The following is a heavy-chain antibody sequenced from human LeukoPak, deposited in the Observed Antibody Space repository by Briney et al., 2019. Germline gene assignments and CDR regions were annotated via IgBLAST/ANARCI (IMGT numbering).Heavy chain of an antibody. CDR1: GFTFSSYG. Sequence: GGSLRLSCAASGFTFSSYGMHWVRQAPGKGLEWVAVISYDGSNKYYADSVKGRFTISRDNSKNTLYLQMNSLRAEDTAVYYCAKVAGTSGDYSDYWGQGTLVTVSS. J-gene: IGHJ4*02. CDR3: AKVAGTSGDYSDY. CDR2: ISYDGSNK. D-gene: IGHD6-19*01. V-gene: IGHV3-30*18.